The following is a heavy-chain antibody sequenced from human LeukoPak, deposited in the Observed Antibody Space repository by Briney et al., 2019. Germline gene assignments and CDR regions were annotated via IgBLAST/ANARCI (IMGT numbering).Heavy chain of an antibody. D-gene: IGHD3-9*01. CDR3: ARVDILTGYAAFDI. CDR1: GGSISSYY. J-gene: IGHJ3*02. Sequence: SETLSLTCTVSGGSISSYYWSWIRQPPGKGLEWIGYIYHSGSTYYNPSLKSRVTISVDRSKNQFSLKLSSVTAADTAVYYCARVDILTGYAAFDIWGQGTMVTVSS. V-gene: IGHV4-59*12. CDR2: IYHSGST.